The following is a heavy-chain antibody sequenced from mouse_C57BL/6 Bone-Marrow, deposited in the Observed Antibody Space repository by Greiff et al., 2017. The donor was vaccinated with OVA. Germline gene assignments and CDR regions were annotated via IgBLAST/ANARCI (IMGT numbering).Heavy chain of an antibody. Sequence: QVQLMQSGPGLVQPSQSLSITCTVSGFSLTSYGVHWVRQSPGKGLEWLGVIWRGGSTDYNAAFMSRLSITKDNSKSQVFFKMNSLQADDTAIYYCAKAGGYYLWWYFDVWGTGTTVTVSS. V-gene: IGHV2-5*01. J-gene: IGHJ1*03. CDR1: GFSLTSYG. D-gene: IGHD2-3*01. CDR2: IWRGGST. CDR3: AKAGGYYLWWYFDV.